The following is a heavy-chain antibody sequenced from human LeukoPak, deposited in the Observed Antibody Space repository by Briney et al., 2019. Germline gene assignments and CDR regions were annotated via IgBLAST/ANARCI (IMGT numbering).Heavy chain of an antibody. D-gene: IGHD3-10*01. CDR3: ASTRQILLWFGELLSTPQDDSFDI. CDR2: INPKSGGT. CDR1: GYTFTGYY. J-gene: IGHJ3*02. Sequence: ASVKVSCKPSGYTFTGYYMHWVRPAPRQGLERMGWINPKSGGTNYAQKFQGRVTITRDTSIRTAYMELSRLRSDDTAVYYCASTRQILLWFGELLSTPQDDSFDIWGQGTMVTVSS. V-gene: IGHV1-2*02.